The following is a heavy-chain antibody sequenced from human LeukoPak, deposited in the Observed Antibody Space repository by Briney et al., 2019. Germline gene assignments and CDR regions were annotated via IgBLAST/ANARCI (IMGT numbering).Heavy chain of an antibody. D-gene: IGHD1-26*01. CDR3: ARSTAHYPSAHYYYYYMDV. V-gene: IGHV3-21*01. CDR2: ISSSSSYI. J-gene: IGHJ6*03. CDR1: GFTFSSYS. Sequence: GGSLRPSCAASGFTFSSYSMNWVRQAPGKGLEWVSFISSSSSYIYYADSVKGRFTISRDNAKNSLYLQMNSLRAEDTAVYYCARSTAHYPSAHYYYYYMDVWGKGTTVTVSS.